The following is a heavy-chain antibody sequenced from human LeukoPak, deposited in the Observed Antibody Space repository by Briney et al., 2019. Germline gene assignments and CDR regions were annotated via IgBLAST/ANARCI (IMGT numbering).Heavy chain of an antibody. Sequence: PGGSLRLSCAASGFTFSSYAMHWVRQAPGKGLEWVAVISYGGSNKYYADSVKGRFTISRDNSKNTLYLQMNSLRAEDTAVYYCAREGLTIFGVVRSKYFDYWGQGTLVTVSS. CDR2: ISYGGSNK. V-gene: IGHV3-30-3*01. CDR1: GFTFSSYA. J-gene: IGHJ4*02. CDR3: AREGLTIFGVVRSKYFDY. D-gene: IGHD3-3*01.